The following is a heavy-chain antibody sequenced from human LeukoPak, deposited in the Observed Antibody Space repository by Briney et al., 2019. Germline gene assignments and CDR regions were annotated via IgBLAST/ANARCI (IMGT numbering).Heavy chain of an antibody. D-gene: IGHD3-10*01. CDR3: ARYVVYGSGKYYFDY. CDR1: VGSVSSTTYY. CDR2: INYSGST. V-gene: IGHV4-39*01. J-gene: IGHJ4*02. Sequence: SGTLSLTCTVSVGSVSSTTYYWSWIRQPPGKGLEWIASINYSGSTYYNPSLKSRVTISVDTSENQFSLKLSSVTAADTAVYYCARYVVYGSGKYYFDYWGQGTLVTVSS.